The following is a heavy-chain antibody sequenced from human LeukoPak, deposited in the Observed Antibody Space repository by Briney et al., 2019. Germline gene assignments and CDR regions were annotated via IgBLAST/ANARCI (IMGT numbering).Heavy chain of an antibody. D-gene: IGHD3-9*01. CDR2: IYDGGST. V-gene: IGHV3-53*01. Sequence: GGSLRLSCAASGSTVSSYFMSWVRQAPGKGLEWVSVIYDGGSTDYADSVKGRLTISRDNPKSTLYLQMNSLRAEDTAVYYCARDNYILTGYYNAFDIWGQGTLVTVSS. J-gene: IGHJ3*02. CDR1: GSTVSSYF. CDR3: ARDNYILTGYYNAFDI.